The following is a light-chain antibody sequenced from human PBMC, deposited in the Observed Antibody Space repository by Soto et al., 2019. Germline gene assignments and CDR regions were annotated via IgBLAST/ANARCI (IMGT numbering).Light chain of an antibody. Sequence: IVLTHSPGTLSLSPGLRPIISRRSSQSVTSDYLAWYQQKPGQAPRLLIYGASDRATGIPDRFSASGSGTDFTLTISRLEPQDFAIYYCQQYGDSPLTFGGGTKVDI. J-gene: IGKJ4*01. CDR3: QQYGDSPLT. CDR1: QSVTSDY. CDR2: GAS. V-gene: IGKV3-20*01.